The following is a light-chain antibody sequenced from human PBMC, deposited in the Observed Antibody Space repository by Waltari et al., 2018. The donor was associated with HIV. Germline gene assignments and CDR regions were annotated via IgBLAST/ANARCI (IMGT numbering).Light chain of an antibody. CDR3: QQYSTHYA. CDR1: QSIYNW. Sequence: DIQMTQSPSNLSASVGDTVVITCRASQSIYNWLAWYQQKPGRAPRLLVSRTSLLESGVSSRCRGSGSDTEFTLTIMSLQPDDIGTYYCQQYSTHYAFGQGTRVE. CDR2: RTS. V-gene: IGKV1-5*03. J-gene: IGKJ2*01.